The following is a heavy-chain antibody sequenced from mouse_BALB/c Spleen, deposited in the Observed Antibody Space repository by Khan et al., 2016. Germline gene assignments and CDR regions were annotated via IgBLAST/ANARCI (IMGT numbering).Heavy chain of an antibody. CDR1: GYSITSDYA. CDR2: ISYSDST. J-gene: IGHJ2*01. Sequence: EVKLLESGPGLVKPSQSLSLTCTVTGYSITSDYAWNWIRQFPGNKLEWMGYISYSDSTNYNPSLKSRISITRETSKNQFFLTLNSVTTEETATXYVSIGMITTFDNWRQGTTLTVSS. D-gene: IGHD2-4*01. V-gene: IGHV3-2*02. CDR3: SIGMITTFDN.